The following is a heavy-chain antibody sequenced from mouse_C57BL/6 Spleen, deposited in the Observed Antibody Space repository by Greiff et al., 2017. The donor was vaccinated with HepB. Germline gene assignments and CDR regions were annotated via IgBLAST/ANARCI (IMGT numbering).Heavy chain of an antibody. D-gene: IGHD2-3*01. J-gene: IGHJ3*01. CDR3: TRVIYDGYCAY. CDR1: GFTFSSYA. Sequence: EVQGVESGEGLVKPGGSLKLSCAASGFTFSSYAMSWVRQTPEKRLEWVAYISSGGDYIYYADTVKGRFTISRDNARNTLYLQMSSLKSEDTAMYYCTRVIYDGYCAYWGQGTLVTVSA. CDR2: ISSGGDYI. V-gene: IGHV5-9-1*02.